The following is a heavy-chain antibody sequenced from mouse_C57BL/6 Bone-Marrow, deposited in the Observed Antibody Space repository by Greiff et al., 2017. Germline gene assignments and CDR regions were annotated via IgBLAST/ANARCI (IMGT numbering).Heavy chain of an antibody. V-gene: IGHV1-53*01. J-gene: IGHJ2*01. CDR2: INPSNGGT. Sequence: QVQPQQPGTELVKPGASVKLSCKASGYTFTSYWMHWVKQRPGQGLEWIGNINPSNGGTNYNEKFKSKATLTVDKSSSTAYMQLSSLTSEDSAVYYCARSGITTVVATEWGQGTTLTVSS. CDR3: ARSGITTVVATE. D-gene: IGHD1-1*01. CDR1: GYTFTSYW.